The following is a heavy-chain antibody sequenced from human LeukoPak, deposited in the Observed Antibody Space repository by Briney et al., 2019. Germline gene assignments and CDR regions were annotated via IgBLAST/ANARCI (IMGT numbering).Heavy chain of an antibody. Sequence: GGSLRLSCATSGFTFSRYCMSWVRQAPGKGLEWVANINQNGSGKYYVDSVKGGFTISRDNAKNTLYLQMDSLRSEDTAIYYCAEGTTGWGQGTLVTVSS. V-gene: IGHV3-7*01. J-gene: IGHJ1*01. CDR3: AEGTTG. D-gene: IGHD1-1*01. CDR2: INQNGSGK. CDR1: GFTFSRYC.